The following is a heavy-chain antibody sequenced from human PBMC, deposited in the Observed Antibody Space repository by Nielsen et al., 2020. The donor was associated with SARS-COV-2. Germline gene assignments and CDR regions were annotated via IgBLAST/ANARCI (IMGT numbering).Heavy chain of an antibody. CDR2: ISSSSSYT. CDR1: GFTFSDYY. J-gene: IGHJ3*02. D-gene: IGHD6-19*01. CDR3: ARESVTGTDAFDI. Sequence: SLKISCAASGFTFSDYYMSWIRQAPGKGLEWVSYISSSSSYTNYADSVKGRFTISRDNAENSLSLQMNSLRAEDTAVYYCARESVTGTDAFDIWGQGTVVTVSS. V-gene: IGHV3-11*06.